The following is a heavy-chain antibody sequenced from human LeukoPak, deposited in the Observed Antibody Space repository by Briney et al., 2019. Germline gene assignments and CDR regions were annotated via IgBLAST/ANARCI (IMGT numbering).Heavy chain of an antibody. Sequence: SETLSLTCTVSGGSISSYYWSWIRQPPGKGLEWIGYIYYSGSTNYNPSLKSRVTMSVDTSKNQFSLKLSSVTAADTAVYYCARCIAAAGFGGYYYYMDVWGKGTTVTVSS. CDR1: GGSISSYY. D-gene: IGHD6-13*01. J-gene: IGHJ6*03. V-gene: IGHV4-59*12. CDR2: IYYSGST. CDR3: ARCIAAAGFGGYYYYMDV.